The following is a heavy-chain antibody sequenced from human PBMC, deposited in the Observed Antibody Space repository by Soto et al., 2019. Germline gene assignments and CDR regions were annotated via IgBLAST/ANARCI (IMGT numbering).Heavy chain of an antibody. CDR1: GSTFSNYD. V-gene: IGHV3-30*03. J-gene: IGHJ4*02. CDR3: VREGYSGSYAAF. Sequence: QVQLVQSGGGVVQPGRPLSLSCAASGSTFSNYDMDWVRQAPGKGLEWVAIISFDGSKTYYADSVKGRFTVSRDNSKNTLFLQMNSLRPDDTATYYCVREGYSGSYAAFWGQGSLVTVSS. D-gene: IGHD1-26*01. CDR2: ISFDGSKT.